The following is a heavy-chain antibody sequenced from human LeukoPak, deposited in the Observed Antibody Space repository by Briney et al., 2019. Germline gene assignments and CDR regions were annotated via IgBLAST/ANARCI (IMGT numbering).Heavy chain of an antibody. CDR1: GFTFSSYS. Sequence: GGSLRLSCAASGFTFSSYSMNWVRQAPGKGLEWVSSISSSSSYIYYADSVKGRFTISRDNSKNSLYLKMNSLRAEDTAVYYCARSGIVGATIDYWGQGTLVTVSS. J-gene: IGHJ4*02. CDR2: ISSSSSYI. D-gene: IGHD1-26*01. CDR3: ARSGIVGATIDY. V-gene: IGHV3-21*01.